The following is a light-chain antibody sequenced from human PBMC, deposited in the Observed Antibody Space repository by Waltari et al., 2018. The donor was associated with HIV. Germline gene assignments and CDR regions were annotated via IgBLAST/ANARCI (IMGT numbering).Light chain of an antibody. V-gene: IGLV3-25*03. Sequence: SYELTQPPSVSVSPEQTARITCSGDALPKKYAYWYQQRPGQAPVLVIYKDSERPSGIPERFSGSSSGTTVTLTISGVQAEDEADYYCQSADSSNTYVFGTGTKVTVL. CDR3: QSADSSNTYV. CDR1: ALPKKY. CDR2: KDS. J-gene: IGLJ1*01.